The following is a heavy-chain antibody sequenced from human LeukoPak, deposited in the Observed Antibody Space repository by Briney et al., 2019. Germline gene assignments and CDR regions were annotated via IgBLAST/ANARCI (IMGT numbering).Heavy chain of an antibody. CDR1: GFTFSSYA. D-gene: IGHD3-10*01. CDR3: ARIGLGVSFGSGFDY. J-gene: IGHJ4*02. V-gene: IGHV3-30*04. Sequence: GGSLRLSCAASGFTFSSYAMRGVGQAPGKGREGVTMISYDGRDQYYADSVKGRFTISRENAKKTLFLQMNSLRVEDTAMYHCARIGLGVSFGSGFDYWGQGTLVTVTS. CDR2: ISYDGRDQ.